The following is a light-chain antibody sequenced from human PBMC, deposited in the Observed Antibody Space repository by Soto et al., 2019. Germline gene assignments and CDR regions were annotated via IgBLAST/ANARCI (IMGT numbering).Light chain of an antibody. Sequence: EIVLTQSPGTLSLSPGERATLSCRASQTVSSNFLAWFQQKPGQAPRFVIYGASSRATGIPDRFSGSGSGTDFTLTINRPEPEDFAVYYCQQYGSSPLTFGGGTKVEIK. CDR3: QQYGSSPLT. V-gene: IGKV3-20*01. J-gene: IGKJ4*01. CDR2: GAS. CDR1: QTVSSNF.